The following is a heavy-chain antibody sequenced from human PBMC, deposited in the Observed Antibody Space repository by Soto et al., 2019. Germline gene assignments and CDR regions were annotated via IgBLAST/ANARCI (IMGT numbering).Heavy chain of an antibody. CDR3: AREGWPLLQSGMDV. CDR2: ISSDNRTI. CDR1: GFSFGHYS. J-gene: IGHJ6*02. V-gene: IGHV3-48*02. Sequence: EVQLVESGGGLIQRGGSLRLSCAASGFSFGHYSMNWVRQAPGKRPEWVSYISSDNRTINYADSVKGRFIITRDKAKKSLHLQVASLRDEDAAVYYCAREGWPLLQSGMDVWGQGTTVTVSS. D-gene: IGHD2-15*01.